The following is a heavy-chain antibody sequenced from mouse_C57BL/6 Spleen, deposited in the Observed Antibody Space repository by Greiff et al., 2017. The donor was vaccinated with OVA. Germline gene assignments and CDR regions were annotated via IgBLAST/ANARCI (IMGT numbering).Heavy chain of an antibody. CDR2: LYPSDSET. CDR1: GYTFTSYW. D-gene: IGHD4-1*01. J-gene: IGHJ3*01. Sequence: QVQLQQPGAELVRPGSSVKLSCKASGYTFTSYWMDWVKQRPGQGLEWIGNLYPSDSETHYNQKFKDKATLTVDESSSTAYMQLSSLTSEDSAVYYCARSDGTYAYWGQGTLVTVSA. CDR3: ARSDGTYAY. V-gene: IGHV1-61*01.